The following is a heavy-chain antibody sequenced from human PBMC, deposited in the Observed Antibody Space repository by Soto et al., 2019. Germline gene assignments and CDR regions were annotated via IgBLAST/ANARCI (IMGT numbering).Heavy chain of an antibody. CDR2: INHSGST. CDR1: GGSISSSDW. V-gene: IGHV4-4*02. J-gene: IGHJ6*02. Sequence: PSETLSLTCAVSGGSISSSDWWSWVRQVPGEGLEWIGEINHSGSTNYNPSLKSRVTISLDKSQNQFSLKLTSVTAADTAVYYCARGGGGSAAYFGMDVWGQGTTVTVSS. D-gene: IGHD2-15*01. CDR3: ARGGGGSAAYFGMDV.